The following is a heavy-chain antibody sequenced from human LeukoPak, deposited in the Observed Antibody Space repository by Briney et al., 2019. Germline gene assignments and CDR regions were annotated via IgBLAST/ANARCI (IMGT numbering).Heavy chain of an antibody. CDR1: GGSFSGYY. Sequence: SETLSLTCAVYGGSFSGYYWSWIRQPPGKGLEWIGSIYYSGSTYYNPSLKSRVTISVDTSKNQFSLKLSSVTAADTAVYYCARVVSSGWYFEDYWGQGTLVTVSS. CDR2: IYYSGST. V-gene: IGHV4-34*01. CDR3: ARVVSSGWYFEDY. J-gene: IGHJ4*02. D-gene: IGHD6-19*01.